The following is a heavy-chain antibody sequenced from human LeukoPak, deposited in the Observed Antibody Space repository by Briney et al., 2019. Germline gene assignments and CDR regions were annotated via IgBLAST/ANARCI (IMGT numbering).Heavy chain of an antibody. CDR1: GYTFTGYY. J-gene: IGHJ5*02. D-gene: IGHD6-13*01. CDR2: INPNSGGT. CDR3: ARDRSSSWYSAPYNWFDP. Sequence: ASVKVSCKASGYTFTGYYMHWVRQAPGQGLEWMGWINPNSGGTNYAQKLQGRVTMTTDTSTSTAYMELRSLRSDDTAVYYCARDRSSSWYSAPYNWFDPWGQGTLVTVSS. V-gene: IGHV1-2*02.